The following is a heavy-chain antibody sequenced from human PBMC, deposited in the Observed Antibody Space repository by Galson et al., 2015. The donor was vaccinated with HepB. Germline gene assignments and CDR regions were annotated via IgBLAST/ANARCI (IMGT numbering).Heavy chain of an antibody. V-gene: IGHV1-69*13. CDR1: GGTFSSYA. Sequence: SVKVSCKASGGTFSSYAISWVRQAPGQGLEWMGGIIPIFGTANYAQKFQGRVTITADESTSTAYMELSSLRSEDTAVYYCARARIQLWSPRGCSGGSCYPKTSDAFDIWGQGTMVTVSS. CDR2: IIPIFGTA. CDR3: ARARIQLWSPRGCSGGSCYPKTSDAFDI. J-gene: IGHJ3*02. D-gene: IGHD2-15*01.